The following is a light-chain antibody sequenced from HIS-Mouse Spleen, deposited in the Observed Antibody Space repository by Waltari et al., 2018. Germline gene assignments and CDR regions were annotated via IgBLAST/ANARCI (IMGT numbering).Light chain of an antibody. CDR1: KIGSKS. J-gene: IGLJ2*01. Sequence: SYVLTQPPSVSVAPGQTATITCGGNKIGSKSAHWYQQKPGQAPVLVVYDDSDRPSGIPERFSGSNSGNTATLTISRVEAGDEADYYCQVWDSSGDHVVFGGGTKLTVL. CDR2: DDS. CDR3: QVWDSSGDHVV. V-gene: IGLV3-21*02.